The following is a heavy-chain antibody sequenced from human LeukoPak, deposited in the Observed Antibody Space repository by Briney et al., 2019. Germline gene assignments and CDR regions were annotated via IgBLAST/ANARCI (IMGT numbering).Heavy chain of an antibody. CDR3: ARETINYFDY. CDR2: IYSSGST. J-gene: IGHJ4*02. CDR1: GGSISSSNW. Sequence: SGTLSLTCAVSGGSISSSNWWSWVRQPPGKGLEWIGYIYSSGSTNYNPSLKSRVTISVDTSKNQFSLKLNSVTPEDTAVYFCARETINYFDYWGQGTLVTVSS. V-gene: IGHV4-4*02. D-gene: IGHD4/OR15-4a*01.